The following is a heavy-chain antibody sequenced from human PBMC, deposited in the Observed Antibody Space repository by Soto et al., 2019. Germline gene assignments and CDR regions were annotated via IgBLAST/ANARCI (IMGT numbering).Heavy chain of an antibody. J-gene: IGHJ4*02. Sequence: GGSLRLSCAASGFTFSSYGMHWVRQAPGKGLEWVAVIWYDGSNKYYAGSVKGRFTISRDNSKNTLYLQMNSLRAEDTAVYYCARDRGGGSYFYFDYWGQGTLVTVSS. D-gene: IGHD1-26*01. CDR3: ARDRGGGSYFYFDY. CDR2: IWYDGSNK. CDR1: GFTFSSYG. V-gene: IGHV3-33*01.